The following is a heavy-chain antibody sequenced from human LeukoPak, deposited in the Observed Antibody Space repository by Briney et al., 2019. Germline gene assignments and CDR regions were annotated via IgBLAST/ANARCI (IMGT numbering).Heavy chain of an antibody. V-gene: IGHV3-23*01. D-gene: IGHD3-3*01. CDR3: AKEVEEYDFWSGPFDY. CDR1: GFTFSSYA. CDR2: ISGSGGST. J-gene: IGHJ4*02. Sequence: GGSLRLSCAASGFTFSSYAMSWVRQAPGKGLEWVSAISGSGGSTYYADSVKGRFTISRDNSKNTLYLQMNSLRAEDMAVYYCAKEVEEYDFWSGPFDYWGQGTLVTVSS.